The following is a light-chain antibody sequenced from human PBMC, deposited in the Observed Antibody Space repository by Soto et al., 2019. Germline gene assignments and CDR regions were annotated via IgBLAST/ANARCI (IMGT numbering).Light chain of an antibody. CDR1: SSDVGTYKP. Sequence: QSVLTQPASVSGSPGQSITIPCTGTSSDVGTYKPVSWYQQHPGKAPKVIIYDDSKRPSGVSNRFSGSKSGNTASLTISGLQAEDEADYYCCSFAGSSTWFGGGTKVTVL. V-gene: IGLV2-23*01. J-gene: IGLJ3*02. CDR2: DDS. CDR3: CSFAGSSTW.